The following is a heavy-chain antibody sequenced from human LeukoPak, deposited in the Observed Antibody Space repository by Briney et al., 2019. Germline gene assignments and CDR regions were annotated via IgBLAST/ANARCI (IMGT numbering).Heavy chain of an antibody. D-gene: IGHD3-22*01. CDR2: ISGSGGST. V-gene: IGHV3-23*01. J-gene: IGHJ4*02. CDR3: AKNGYDSSGYLYFDY. CDR1: GFTFSSYA. Sequence: GGSLRLSCGASGFTFSSYAMSWVRQAPGKGLEWVSAISGSGGSTYYADSVKGRFTISRDNSKNTLYLQMNSLRAEDTAVYYCAKNGYDSSGYLYFDYWGQGTLVTVSS.